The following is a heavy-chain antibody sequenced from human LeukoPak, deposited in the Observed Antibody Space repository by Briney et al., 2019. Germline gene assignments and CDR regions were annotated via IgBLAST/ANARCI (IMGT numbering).Heavy chain of an antibody. CDR1: GGSISSYY. J-gene: IGHJ6*02. V-gene: IGHV4-59*01. CDR2: IYYSGST. Sequence: SETLSLTCTVSGGSISSYYWSWIRQPPGKGLEWIGYIYYSGSTIYNPSLKSRVTITLDTSKNQLSLKLSFVTAADTAVYYCARWDSYYYGMDVWGQGTTVTVSS. CDR3: ARWDSYYYGMDV. D-gene: IGHD1-26*01.